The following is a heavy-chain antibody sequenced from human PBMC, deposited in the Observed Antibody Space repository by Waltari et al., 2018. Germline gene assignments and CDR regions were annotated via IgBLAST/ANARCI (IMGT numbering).Heavy chain of an antibody. J-gene: IGHJ3*02. Sequence: QVQLVQSGAEVKKPGSSVQVSCTASGGTFSSYAISWVRQAPGQGLEWMGGIIPILGIANYAQKFQGRVTITADKSTSTAYMELSSLRSEDTAVYYCARGGGQGSDDAFDIWGQGTMVTVSS. CDR1: GGTFSSYA. V-gene: IGHV1-69*10. CDR2: IIPILGIA. D-gene: IGHD6-25*01. CDR3: ARGGGQGSDDAFDI.